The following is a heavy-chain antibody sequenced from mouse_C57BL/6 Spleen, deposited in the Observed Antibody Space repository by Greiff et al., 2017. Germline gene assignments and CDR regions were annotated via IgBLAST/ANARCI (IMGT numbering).Heavy chain of an antibody. CDR2: IHPNSGST. V-gene: IGHV1-64*01. J-gene: IGHJ2*01. D-gene: IGHD1-2*01. CDR3: ARGRLSTALYYFDY. CDR1: GYTFTSYW. Sequence: QVQLQQPGAELVKPGASVKLSCKASGYTFTSYWMHWVKQRPGHGLEWIGMIHPNSGSTNYNEKFKSKATLTVDKSSSTAYMQLSSLTSEDSAVYYCARGRLSTALYYFDYWGQGTTLTVSS.